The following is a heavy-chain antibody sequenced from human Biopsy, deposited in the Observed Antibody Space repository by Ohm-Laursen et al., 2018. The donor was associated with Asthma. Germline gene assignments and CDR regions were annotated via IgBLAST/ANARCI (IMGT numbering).Heavy chain of an antibody. V-gene: IGHV1-18*01. CDR1: GSTFNSAG. CDR3: ARAVDYSHYYGIDV. J-gene: IGHJ6*02. CDR2: ISVYNGNT. D-gene: IGHD3-10*01. Sequence: GSSVTLSCKTSGSTFNSAGITWVRQAPGQGLEWMGWISVYNGNTKVAQKLQDRVTMITDTSTSTAYMELRSLRSDDTAVYFCARAVDYSHYYGIDVWGQGTTVTVS.